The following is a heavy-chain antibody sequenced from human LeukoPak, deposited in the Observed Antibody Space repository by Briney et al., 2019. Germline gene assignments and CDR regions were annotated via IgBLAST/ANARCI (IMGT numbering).Heavy chain of an antibody. J-gene: IGHJ6*02. CDR3: ARGRYLDV. D-gene: IGHD3-10*01. Sequence: SETLSLTCTVSGGSISSYCWSGIRQPPGKGLEWIGNICDRGSTNYNPSLKSRVTISPDTSKNEFSLRLSSVTAADTAVYYCARGRYLDVWGQGTTVTVSS. CDR1: GGSISSYC. V-gene: IGHV4-59*01. CDR2: ICDRGST.